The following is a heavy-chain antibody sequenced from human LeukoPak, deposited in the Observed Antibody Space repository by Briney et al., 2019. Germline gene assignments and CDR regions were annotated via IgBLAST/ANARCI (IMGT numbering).Heavy chain of an antibody. CDR2: IYPGDCDT. D-gene: IGHD4-11*01. Sequence: GESLKISCKGAGYSFSSYWIGWVRQMPGKGREGRGIIYPGDCDTRYSPSFQGQVTISADQSISTAYLQCSSLKASDTAMYYCARLYSNYGFGSGYFDLWGRGTLVTVSS. CDR3: ARLYSNYGFGSGYFDL. CDR1: GYSFSSYW. V-gene: IGHV5-51*01. J-gene: IGHJ2*01.